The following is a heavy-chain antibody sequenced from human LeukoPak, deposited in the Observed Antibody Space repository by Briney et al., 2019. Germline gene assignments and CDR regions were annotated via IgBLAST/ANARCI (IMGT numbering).Heavy chain of an antibody. D-gene: IGHD5-24*01. J-gene: IGHJ4*02. CDR3: VRDRDGYNY. Sequence: GGSLRLSCAASGFTFSNSLMHWVRQVPGKGLVWVARIATDGRTTHYADSVKGRFTISRDNGKNTLYLQMNRLRAEDTAVYYCVRDRDGYNYWGQGTLVTVSS. V-gene: IGHV3-74*01. CDR2: IATDGRTT. CDR1: GFTFSNSL.